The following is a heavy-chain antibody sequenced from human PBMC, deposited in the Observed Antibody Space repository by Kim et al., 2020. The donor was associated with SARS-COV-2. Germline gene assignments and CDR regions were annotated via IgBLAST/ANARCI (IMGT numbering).Heavy chain of an antibody. J-gene: IGHJ4*02. V-gene: IGHV3-9*01. CDR1: GFTFDDYA. CDR3: AKVPLGGVGFDY. Sequence: GGSLRLSCAASGFTFDDYAMHWVRQAPGKGLEWVSGISWNSGSIGYADSVKGRFTISRDNAKNSLYLQMNSLRAEDTALYYCAKVPLGGVGFDYWGQGTLVTVSS. CDR2: ISWNSGSI. D-gene: IGHD3-16*01.